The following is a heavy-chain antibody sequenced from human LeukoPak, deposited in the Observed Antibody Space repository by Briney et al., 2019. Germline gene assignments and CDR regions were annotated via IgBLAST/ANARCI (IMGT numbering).Heavy chain of an antibody. V-gene: IGHV3-23*01. D-gene: IGHD2-21*01. CDR3: AKPGEASNYYFDY. CDR1: GFTFSTYD. Sequence: GGSLRLSSTASGFTFSTYDMSWVRQAPGKGLEWVSTVRVNGRSTYYADSVKGRFTISRDNSKNTLYLQMNSLRAEDTALYYCAKPGEASNYYFDYWGQGALVTVSS. J-gene: IGHJ4*02. CDR2: VRVNGRST.